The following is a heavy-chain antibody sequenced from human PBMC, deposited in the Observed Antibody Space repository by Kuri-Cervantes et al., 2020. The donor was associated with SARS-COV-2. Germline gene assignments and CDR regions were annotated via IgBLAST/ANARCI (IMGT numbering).Heavy chain of an antibody. Sequence: GGSLRLSCAASGFTFSSYSMNWVRQAPGKGLEWVSYISSSSSTIYYADSVKGRFTISRDNAKNSLYLQMNSLRAEDTAVYYCARDRPPHYDNEIVDVWGQGNTVTVSS. CDR2: ISSSSSTI. V-gene: IGHV3-48*01. J-gene: IGHJ6*02. CDR3: ARDRPPHYDNEIVDV. D-gene: IGHD3-9*01. CDR1: GFTFSSYS.